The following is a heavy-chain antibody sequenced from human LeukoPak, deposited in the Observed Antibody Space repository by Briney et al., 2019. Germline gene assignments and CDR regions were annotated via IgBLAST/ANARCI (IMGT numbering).Heavy chain of an antibody. CDR2: ITSSGVST. Sequence: XAXXGFTFTSYGMSWVRQVPGKGLEWVSAITSSGVSTYYADSVKGRFTISRDNAKNSLYLQMNSLRAEDTAVYCCXXXXXXXXXXXXXXXXXDPWGQXTXVTVSS. CDR1: GFTFTSYG. J-gene: IGHJ5*02. V-gene: IGHV3-23*01. CDR3: XXXXXXXXXXXXXXXXXDP.